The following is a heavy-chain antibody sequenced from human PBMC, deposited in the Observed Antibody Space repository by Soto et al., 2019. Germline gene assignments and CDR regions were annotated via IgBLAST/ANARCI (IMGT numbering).Heavy chain of an antibody. CDR2: IHHTGST. J-gene: IGHJ5*02. CDR3: ARPEGGYGSGYSWFDP. CDR1: GRSISEINSY. Sequence: SETLSLTCSVSGRSISEINSYWGWRRQTPGEGLEWIGTIHHTGSTYYNPSLKSRVIISLDTSKNQFSLKLSSVTAADTALYYCARPEGGYGSGYSWFDPWGQGTRVTVSS. D-gene: IGHD5-12*01. V-gene: IGHV4-39*01.